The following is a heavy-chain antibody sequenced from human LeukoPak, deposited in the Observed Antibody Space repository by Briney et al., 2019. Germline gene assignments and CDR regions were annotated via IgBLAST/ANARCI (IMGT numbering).Heavy chain of an antibody. Sequence: GGSLRLSCAASGFTFSDHYMDWVRQAPGKGLEWVGRTRNKANSYTTEYAASVKGRFTISRDDSKNSLYLQMNSLKTEDTAVYYCARVVGLRTAPVKYYFDYWGQGTLVTVSS. J-gene: IGHJ4*02. V-gene: IGHV3-72*01. D-gene: IGHD4-17*01. CDR2: TRNKANSYTT. CDR1: GFTFSDHY. CDR3: ARVVGLRTAPVKYYFDY.